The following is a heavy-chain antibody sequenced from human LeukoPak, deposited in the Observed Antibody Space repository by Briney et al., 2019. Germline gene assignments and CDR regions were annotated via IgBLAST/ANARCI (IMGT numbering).Heavy chain of an antibody. Sequence: GASVKVSCKASGYTFTSYDINWVRPATGQGLEWMGWMNPNSGNTGYAQKFQGRVTMTRNTSISTAYMELSSLRSEDTAVYYCARTTWSSDAFDIWGQGTMVTVSS. D-gene: IGHD1-1*01. CDR2: MNPNSGNT. J-gene: IGHJ3*02. CDR1: GYTFTSYD. V-gene: IGHV1-8*01. CDR3: ARTTWSSDAFDI.